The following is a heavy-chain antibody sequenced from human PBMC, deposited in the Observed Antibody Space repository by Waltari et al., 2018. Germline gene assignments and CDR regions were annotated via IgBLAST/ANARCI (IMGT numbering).Heavy chain of an antibody. CDR2: IYHSGST. D-gene: IGHD3-10*01. Sequence: QVQLQESGPGLVKPSQTLSLTCPVSGGSISSGGYYWSWIRQHPGKGLEWIGYIYHSGSTYYNPSLKSRVTISVDRSKNQFSLKLSSVTAADTAVYYCARADRGSGSALLDLWGRGTLVTVSS. V-gene: IGHV4-30-2*01. CDR3: ARADRGSGSALLDL. J-gene: IGHJ2*01. CDR1: GGSISSGGYY.